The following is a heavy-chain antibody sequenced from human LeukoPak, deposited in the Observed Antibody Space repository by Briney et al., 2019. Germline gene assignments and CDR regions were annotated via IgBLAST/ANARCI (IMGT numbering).Heavy chain of an antibody. Sequence: PGGSLRLSCVASGFTPSSYAMSRVRQAPGKGLERVSAISGSGGSTYYADSVKGRFTISRDNSKNTLYLQMNSLRAEDTAVYYCARDSKGELLPSALDYWGQGTLVTVSS. D-gene: IGHD1-26*01. CDR1: GFTPSSYA. CDR3: ARDSKGELLPSALDY. V-gene: IGHV3-23*01. CDR2: ISGSGGST. J-gene: IGHJ4*02.